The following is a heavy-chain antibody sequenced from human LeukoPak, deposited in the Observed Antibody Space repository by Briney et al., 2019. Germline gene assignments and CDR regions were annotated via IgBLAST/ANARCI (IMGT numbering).Heavy chain of an antibody. CDR1: GYSFTSHY. CDR2: INPRGTST. J-gene: IGHJ4*02. D-gene: IGHD3-9*01. CDR3: ARDGPLRYFDWLLGEGYFDY. Sequence: ASVKVSCKASGYSFTSHYMHWVRQAPGQGLEWMGLINPRGTSTIYAEKFQGRIIMTRDMSTTTDYMELSSLKSDDTAVYYCARDGPLRYFDWLLGEGYFDYWGQGTLVTVSS. V-gene: IGHV1-46*01.